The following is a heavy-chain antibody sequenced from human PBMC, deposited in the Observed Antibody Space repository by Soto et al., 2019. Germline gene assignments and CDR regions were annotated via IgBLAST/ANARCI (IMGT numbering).Heavy chain of an antibody. V-gene: IGHV4-59*01. CDR2: IRNSGST. D-gene: IGHD2-21*01. Sequence: SETLSLTCTVSGGSISSYYWNWIRQPPGEGLEWIGYIRNSGSTNYNPSLKSRVTMSVDTSKNQFSLKLSSVTAADTAVYYCARDSTWGLEFFDYWGRGTLVTVSS. J-gene: IGHJ4*02. CDR3: ARDSTWGLEFFDY. CDR1: GGSISSYY.